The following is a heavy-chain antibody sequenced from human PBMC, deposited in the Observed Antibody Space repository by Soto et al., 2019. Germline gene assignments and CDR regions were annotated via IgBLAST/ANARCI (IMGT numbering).Heavy chain of an antibody. V-gene: IGHV3-15*01. CDR3: TSLYYGH. CDR2: IKSKADGGTT. D-gene: IGHD4-17*01. Sequence: AGGSLRLSCAASEFIFANAWISWVRQAPGKGLEWVGRIKSKADGGTTDYAAPVKGRFTISRDESQNTLYLQMNSLKTEDTAVYYCTSLYYGHWGQGTLVTVSS. J-gene: IGHJ4*02. CDR1: EFIFANAW.